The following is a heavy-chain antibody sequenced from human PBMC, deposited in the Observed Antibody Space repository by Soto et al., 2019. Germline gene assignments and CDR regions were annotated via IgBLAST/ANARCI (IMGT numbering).Heavy chain of an antibody. CDR2: IYYSGST. V-gene: IGHV4-31*03. CDR1: GGSISSGGYY. CDR3: ARVRSSTSYGMDV. Sequence: PSETLSLTCTVSGGSISSGGYYWSWIRQHPGKGLEWIGYIYYSGSTYYHPSLKSRVTISVDTSKNQFSLKLSSVTAADTAVYYCARVRSSTSYGMDVWGQGTTVTVSS. D-gene: IGHD2-2*01. J-gene: IGHJ6*02.